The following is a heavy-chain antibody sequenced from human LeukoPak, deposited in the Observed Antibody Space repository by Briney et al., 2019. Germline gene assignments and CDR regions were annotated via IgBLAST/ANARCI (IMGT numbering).Heavy chain of an antibody. CDR2: IYRSGNTI. J-gene: IGHJ4*02. CDR3: ARTNYYDISGYDY. CDR1: GFTFNSYE. Sequence: GGSLRLSCAASGFTFNSYEMNWVRQAPGKGLEWVSYIYRSGNTIYYTHSVKGRITISRDNAKNSLYLQMTSLRAEDTALYYCARTNYYDISGYDYWGQGTLVTVSS. V-gene: IGHV3-48*03. D-gene: IGHD3-22*01.